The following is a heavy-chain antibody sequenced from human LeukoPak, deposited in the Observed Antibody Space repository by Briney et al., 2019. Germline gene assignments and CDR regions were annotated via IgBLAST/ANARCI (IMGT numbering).Heavy chain of an antibody. Sequence: SVKVSCKASGGTFSSYAISWVRQAPGQGLEWMGGIIPIFGTANYAQKFQGRVTITADESTSTVYMELSSLRSEDTAVYYCARDGRRGVTDDYWGQGTLVTVSS. D-gene: IGHD2-21*02. CDR1: GGTFSSYA. CDR3: ARDGRRGVTDDY. V-gene: IGHV1-69*13. CDR2: IIPIFGTA. J-gene: IGHJ4*02.